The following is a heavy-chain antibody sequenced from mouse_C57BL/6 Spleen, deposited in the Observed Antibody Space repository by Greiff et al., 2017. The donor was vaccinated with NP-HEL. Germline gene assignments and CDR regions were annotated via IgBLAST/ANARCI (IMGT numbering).Heavy chain of an antibody. CDR3: ARKPGNYARDY. D-gene: IGHD4-1*01. CDR1: GYSFTGYY. J-gene: IGHJ4*01. V-gene: IGHV1-42*01. CDR2: INPSTGGT. Sequence: VQLQQSGPELVKPGASVKISCKASGYSFTGYYMNWVKQSPEKSLEWIGEINPSTGGTTYNQKFKAKATLTVDKSSSTAYMQLKSLTSEDSAVYYCARKPGNYARDYWGQGTSVTVSS.